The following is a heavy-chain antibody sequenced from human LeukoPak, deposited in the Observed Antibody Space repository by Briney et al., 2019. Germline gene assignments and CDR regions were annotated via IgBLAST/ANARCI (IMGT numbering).Heavy chain of an antibody. CDR3: ARERSSGWYFAFDI. D-gene: IGHD6-19*01. J-gene: IGHJ3*02. CDR1: GGSISSGSYY. V-gene: IGHV4-61*02. CDR2: IYTSGST. Sequence: SETLSLTCTVSGGSISSGSYYWRWIRQPAGKGLEWIGRIYTSGSTNYNPSLKIRVTISVDTSKNQFSLKLSSVTAADTAVYYCARERSSGWYFAFDIWGQGTMVTVSS.